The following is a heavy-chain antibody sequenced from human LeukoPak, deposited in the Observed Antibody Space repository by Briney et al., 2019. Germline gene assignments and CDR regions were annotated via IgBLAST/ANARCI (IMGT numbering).Heavy chain of an antibody. Sequence: ASVKVSCKASGYTFYNFHIHWGRQAPGQGPEWMGWINGNDGSTKYAQRFQGRVIMTRVTAISTVYMDLGGLRPDDTAIYYCARDEGSTYNQLDYWGQGTLVTVSS. CDR3: ARDEGSTYNQLDY. CDR2: INGNDGST. V-gene: IGHV1-2*02. D-gene: IGHD1-14*01. J-gene: IGHJ4*02. CDR1: GYTFYNFH.